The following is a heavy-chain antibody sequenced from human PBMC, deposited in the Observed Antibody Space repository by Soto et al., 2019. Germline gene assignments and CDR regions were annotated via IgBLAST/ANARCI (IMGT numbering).Heavy chain of an antibody. CDR2: IYYSGST. D-gene: IGHD3-3*01. Sequence: PSVTLSLTCTVSGSSISSGGYYWSWIRQHPGKSLEWIGYIYYSGSTNYNPSIKSRGTISVDTTKNQISLKLSFVTAAVTAVYYCARVLAYYDFWGGYGEGDGFEPWAQGT. J-gene: IGHJ5*02. CDR3: ARVLAYYDFWGGYGEGDGFEP. V-gene: IGHV4-31*03. CDR1: GSSISSGGYY.